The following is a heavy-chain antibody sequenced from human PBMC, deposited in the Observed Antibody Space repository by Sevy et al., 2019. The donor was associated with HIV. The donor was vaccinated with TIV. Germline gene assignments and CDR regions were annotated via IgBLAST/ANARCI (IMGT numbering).Heavy chain of an antibody. CDR1: GFSVSSNY. D-gene: IGHD3-16*01. CDR3: TRVYIGVGEDTYYGMDV. J-gene: IGHJ6*02. CDR2: IYSNGRT. Sequence: GGSLRLSCVVSGFSVSSNYMSWVRQAPGKGLEWVSNIYSNGRTYYADSVRGRFTISRDTSKNTVYLEMKSLRAEDMAVYYCTRVYIGVGEDTYYGMDVWGHGTTVTVSS. V-gene: IGHV3-53*01.